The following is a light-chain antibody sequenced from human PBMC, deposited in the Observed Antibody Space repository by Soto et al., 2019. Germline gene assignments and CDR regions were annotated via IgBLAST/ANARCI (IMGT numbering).Light chain of an antibody. CDR1: QNINANL. V-gene: IGKV3-20*01. J-gene: IGKJ2*01. CDR3: QQFSDTPYT. CDR2: SFS. Sequence: EIVLTQSPGVVSLSPGETATLSCRASQNINANLLTWYQQTPSEAPRLLIYSFSIRATGVPDRFSGSGSGTDFTLTISRLEPEDFAVYHCQQFSDTPYTFGQGTKVEIK.